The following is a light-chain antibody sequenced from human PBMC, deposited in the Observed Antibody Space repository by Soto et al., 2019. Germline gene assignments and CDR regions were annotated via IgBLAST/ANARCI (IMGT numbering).Light chain of an antibody. Sequence: DIQMTQSPSTLSASVGDRVTITCRASQSISNWLAWYQQKPGKAPTLLIYDVSRLESGVPSRFSGSGSGTEFTLTINSLQPEEGATYYCHQYDTYYNFGQGTKVDI. CDR1: QSISNW. CDR3: HQYDTYYN. J-gene: IGKJ1*01. CDR2: DVS. V-gene: IGKV1-5*01.